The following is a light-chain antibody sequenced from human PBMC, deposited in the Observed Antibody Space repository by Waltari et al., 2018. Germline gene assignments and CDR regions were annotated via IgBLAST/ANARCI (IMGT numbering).Light chain of an antibody. CDR3: QQSYSTPWT. CDR1: QSIGGN. Sequence: DIEMTQSPSSLSASVGVRVTIPCRASQSIGGNLNWYQQTPGRDPKVLIYAASSVQSGVPSRFSGRGSGTDFTLTISSLQPEDFATYYCQQSYSTPWTFGQGTKVEIK. V-gene: IGKV1-39*01. J-gene: IGKJ1*01. CDR2: AAS.